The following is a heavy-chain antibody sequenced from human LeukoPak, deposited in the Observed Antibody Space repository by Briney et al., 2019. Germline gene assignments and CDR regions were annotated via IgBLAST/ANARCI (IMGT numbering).Heavy chain of an antibody. J-gene: IGHJ4*02. D-gene: IGHD3-22*01. Sequence: SGTLSLTCAVSGGSISSSNWWSWVRQPPGQGLEWIGEIYHSGSTNYNPSLKSRVTISVDKSKNQFSLKLSSVTAADTAVYYCARKTRVKYYYDSSGYYYVFDYWGQGTLVTVSS. CDR2: IYHSGST. CDR1: GGSISSSNW. V-gene: IGHV4-4*02. CDR3: ARKTRVKYYYDSSGYYYVFDY.